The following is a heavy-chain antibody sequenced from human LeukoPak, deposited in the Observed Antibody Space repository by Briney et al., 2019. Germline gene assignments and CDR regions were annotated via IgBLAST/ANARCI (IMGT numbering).Heavy chain of an antibody. CDR1: GFTFSTYW. V-gene: IGHV3-7*01. D-gene: IGHD1-26*01. J-gene: IGHJ4*01. CDR2: MKQDGSAR. Sequence: PGGSLRLSCVASGFTFSTYWMAWVRQAPGKGLERVANMKQDGSARHYADSVKGRFSISRDNSKNSVYLQMDSLRAEDTALYYCARDNVGALDYWGHGTLVTVSS. CDR3: ARDNVGALDY.